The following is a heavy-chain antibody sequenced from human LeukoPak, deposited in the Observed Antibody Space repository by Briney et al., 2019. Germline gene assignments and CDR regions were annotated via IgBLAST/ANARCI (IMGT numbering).Heavy chain of an antibody. V-gene: IGHV3-48*01. CDR3: ARDPLITIFGVPTGDV. Sequence: PGGSLRLSCAAPGFTFSSYSMNWVRQAPGKGLEWVSYISSSSSTIYYADSVKGRFTIFRDNAKNSLYLQMNSLRAEDTAVYYCARDPLITIFGVPTGDVWGKGTTVTVSS. CDR2: ISSSSSTI. CDR1: GFTFSSYS. J-gene: IGHJ6*04. D-gene: IGHD3-3*01.